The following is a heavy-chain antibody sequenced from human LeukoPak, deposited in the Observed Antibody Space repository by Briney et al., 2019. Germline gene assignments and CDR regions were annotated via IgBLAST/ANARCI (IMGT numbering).Heavy chain of an antibody. V-gene: IGHV3-15*01. D-gene: IGHD1-14*01. Sequence: GGSLRLSCAASEFTFSNYAMNWVRQAPGKGLEWVGRIKSKTDGGTTDYAAPVKGRFTISRDDSKNTLYLQMNSLKTEDTAVYYCTTGPGSGGFDYWGQGTLVTVSS. J-gene: IGHJ4*02. CDR2: IKSKTDGGTT. CDR1: EFTFSNYA. CDR3: TTGPGSGGFDY.